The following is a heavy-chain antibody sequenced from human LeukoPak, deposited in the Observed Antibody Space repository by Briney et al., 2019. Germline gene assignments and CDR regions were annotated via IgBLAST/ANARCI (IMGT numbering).Heavy chain of an antibody. CDR2: ISYDGSNK. V-gene: IGHV3-30-3*01. Sequence: GGSLRLSCAASGFTFSSYAMHWVRQAPGKGLEWVAVISYDGSNKCYADSVKGRFTISRDNSKNTLYLQMNSLRAEDTAVYYCARDLGYFDWLFLFDYWGQGTLVTVSS. CDR3: ARDLGYFDWLFLFDY. J-gene: IGHJ4*02. D-gene: IGHD3-9*01. CDR1: GFTFSSYA.